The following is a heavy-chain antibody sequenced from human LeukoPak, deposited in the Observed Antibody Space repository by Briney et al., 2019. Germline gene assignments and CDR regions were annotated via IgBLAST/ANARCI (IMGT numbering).Heavy chain of an antibody. CDR1: GYTFTSYA. CDR2: INTNTGNP. J-gene: IGHJ3*02. CDR3: ARVSSILSVGPTGWYDAFDI. D-gene: IGHD6-19*01. V-gene: IGHV7-4-1*02. Sequence: ASVKVSCKASGYTFTSYAMNWVRQAPGQGLEWMGWINTNTGNPTYAQGFTGRFVFSLDTSVSTAYLQISSLKAEDTAVYYCARVSSILSVGPTGWYDAFDIWGQGTMVTVSS.